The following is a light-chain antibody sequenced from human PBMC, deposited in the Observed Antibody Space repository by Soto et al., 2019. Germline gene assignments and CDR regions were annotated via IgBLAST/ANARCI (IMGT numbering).Light chain of an antibody. J-gene: IGLJ2*01. V-gene: IGLV2-11*01. CDR3: CSYAGSYTFYVV. CDR1: SSDVGGYNY. Sequence: QSVLTQPRSVSGSPGQSVTISCTGTSSDVGGYNYVSWYQQHPGKAPKLMIYDVSKRPSGVPDRFSGSKSGNTASLTISGLQAEDEADYYCCSYAGSYTFYVVFGGGTKLTV. CDR2: DVS.